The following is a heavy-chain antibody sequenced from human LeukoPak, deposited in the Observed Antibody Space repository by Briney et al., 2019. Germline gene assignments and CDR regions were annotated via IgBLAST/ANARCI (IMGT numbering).Heavy chain of an antibody. CDR1: VGSISSSSYY. CDR2: IYYSGSP. D-gene: IGHD1-26*01. J-gene: IGHJ3*02. Sequence: PSETQSLTCTVSVGSISSSSYYWGWIRQPPAKGLEWIGSIYYSGSPYYNPSLKSRVTISVDTSKNRFSLKLSSVTAADTAVYYCARVSWEMRVGATDGGGAFDIWGQGTMVTVSS. V-gene: IGHV4-39*07. CDR3: ARVSWEMRVGATDGGGAFDI.